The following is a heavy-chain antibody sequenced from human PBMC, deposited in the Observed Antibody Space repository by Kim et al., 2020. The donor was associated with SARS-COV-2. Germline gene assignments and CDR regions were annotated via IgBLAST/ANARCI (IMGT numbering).Heavy chain of an antibody. D-gene: IGHD3-22*01. J-gene: IGHJ3*02. Sequence: QKLQGRVTMTRDTSTSTVYMELSSLRSEDTAVYYCARARYYDSSGNAFDIWGQGTMVTVSS. V-gene: IGHV1-46*01. CDR3: ARARYYDSSGNAFDI.